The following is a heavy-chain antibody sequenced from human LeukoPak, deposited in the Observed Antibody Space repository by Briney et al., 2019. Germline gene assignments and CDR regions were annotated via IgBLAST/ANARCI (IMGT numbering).Heavy chain of an antibody. J-gene: IGHJ4*02. V-gene: IGHV3-48*02. CDR2: IGSSSSTI. D-gene: IGHD3-22*01. Sequence: PGGSLRLSCAASGFTFSSYSMNWVRQAPGKGLEWVSYIGSSSSTIYYADSVKGRFTISRDNAKNSLYLQMNSLRDEDTAVYYCARVPYYYDSSGDDYWGQGTLVTVSS. CDR1: GFTFSSYS. CDR3: ARVPYYYDSSGDDY.